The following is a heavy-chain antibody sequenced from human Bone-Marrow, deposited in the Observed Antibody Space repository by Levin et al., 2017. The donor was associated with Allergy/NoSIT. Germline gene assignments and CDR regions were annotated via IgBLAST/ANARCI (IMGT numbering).Heavy chain of an antibody. CDR1: GNFLSSKY. J-gene: IGHJ4*02. Sequence: SQTLSLPCTVSGNFLSSKYWTWIRQSPGKGLEWIGYILYGGGTNYNPSLKSRVTISADTSKNEFSLNVRSMTTADTAIYYCATGGTWFEGFYFDNWGQGTLITVSS. CDR2: ILYGGGT. D-gene: IGHD3-10*01. V-gene: IGHV4-59*01. CDR3: ATGGTWFEGFYFDN.